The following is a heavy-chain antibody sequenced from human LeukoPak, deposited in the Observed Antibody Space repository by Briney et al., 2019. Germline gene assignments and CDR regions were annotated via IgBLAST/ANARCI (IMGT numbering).Heavy chain of an antibody. Sequence: GGSLRLSCAASGFTFDDYAMHWVRQAPGKGLEWVSGISWNSGSIGYADSVKGRFTISRDSAKNSLYLQMNSLRAEDTALYYCAKGEDFSWDCSSTSCYRSFDYWGQGTLVTVSS. D-gene: IGHD2-2*01. CDR1: GFTFDDYA. V-gene: IGHV3-9*01. CDR3: AKGEDFSWDCSSTSCYRSFDY. J-gene: IGHJ4*02. CDR2: ISWNSGSI.